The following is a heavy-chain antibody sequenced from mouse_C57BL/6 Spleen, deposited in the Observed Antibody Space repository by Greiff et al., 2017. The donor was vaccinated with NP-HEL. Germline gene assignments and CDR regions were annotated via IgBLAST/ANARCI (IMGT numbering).Heavy chain of an antibody. V-gene: IGHV1-78*01. D-gene: IGHD4-1*01. Sequence: QVQLQQSDAELVKPGASVKISCKVSGYTFTDHTIHWMKQRPEQGLEWIGYIYPRDGSTKYNEKFKGKATLTADKSSSTAYMQLNSLTSEDSAVYCCARSKPPANWETFFAYWGQGTLVTVSA. J-gene: IGHJ3*01. CDR2: IYPRDGST. CDR1: GYTFTDHT. CDR3: ARSKPPANWETFFAY.